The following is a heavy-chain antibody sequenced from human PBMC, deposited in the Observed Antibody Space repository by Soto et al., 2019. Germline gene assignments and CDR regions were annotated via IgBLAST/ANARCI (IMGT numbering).Heavy chain of an antibody. CDR3: ALALGPTTGLDY. CDR2: IFNSGTT. V-gene: IGHV4-31*02. CDR1: GASTVSHYH. Sequence: SETLSLTCSVSGASTVSHYHWTWIRQPPGKGLEWMGYIFNSGTTFYNPSLTGRLSISMDTSGNHFSLELRSVTAADTAVYYCALALGPTTGLDYWGQGTLVTVSS. D-gene: IGHD1-26*01. J-gene: IGHJ4*02.